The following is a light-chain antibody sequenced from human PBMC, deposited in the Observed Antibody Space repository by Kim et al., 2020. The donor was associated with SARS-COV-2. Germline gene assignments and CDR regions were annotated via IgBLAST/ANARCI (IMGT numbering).Light chain of an antibody. Sequence: DIQMTQSPSSLSASVGDRVTITCQASQDIRSHLNWYQQKSGKAPKLLIFDASNLETGVPSRFTGRGSGTDFSFTITSLQPEDFATYHCQQYEDLPLTFGGGTKVDIK. CDR3: QQYEDLPLT. CDR1: QDIRSH. V-gene: IGKV1-33*01. J-gene: IGKJ4*01. CDR2: DAS.